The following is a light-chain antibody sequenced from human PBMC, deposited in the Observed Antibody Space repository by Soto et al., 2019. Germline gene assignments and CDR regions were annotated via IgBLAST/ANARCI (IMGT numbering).Light chain of an antibody. J-gene: IGKJ1*01. CDR2: WAS. V-gene: IGKV4-1*01. CDR3: QQYYGSPLT. Sequence: DIVMTQSPDSLAVSLGERATINCKSSQSILYSSNIKNYLSWYQQKPGQPPKLLIYWASTRESGVPDRFSGSGSGTDFTLTISSLQAEDGAVYYCQQYYGSPLTFGQGTKVEIK. CDR1: QSILYSSNIKNY.